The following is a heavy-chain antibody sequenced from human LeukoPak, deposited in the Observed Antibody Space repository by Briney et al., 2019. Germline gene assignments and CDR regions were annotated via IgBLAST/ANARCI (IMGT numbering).Heavy chain of an antibody. Sequence: GASVKVSCKASGYTFTSYGISWVRQAPGQGLEWMGLISAYHGNTNYAQKLQGRVTMTTDTSTSTAYMELRSLRSDDTAVYYCARDPGYCSSTSCLPGAPIGYWGQGTLVTVSS. D-gene: IGHD2-2*01. CDR1: GYTFTSYG. V-gene: IGHV1-18*01. CDR2: ISAYHGNT. CDR3: ARDPGYCSSTSCLPGAPIGY. J-gene: IGHJ4*02.